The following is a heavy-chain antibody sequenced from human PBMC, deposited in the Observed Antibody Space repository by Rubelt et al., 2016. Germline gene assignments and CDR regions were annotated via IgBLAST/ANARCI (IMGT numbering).Heavy chain of an antibody. D-gene: IGHD6-19*01. CDR3: ACLLSKQLPFDY. Sequence: QLQLQESCPGLVKPSETLSLTCTVSGGSIISSGYYWGWIRQSPGNGLEWIGNISYSGSTYYNLSLKSRVPISVDTSKNQVSLRLTSASAADPAVYYCACLLSKQLPFDYWGRGSLVTVSS. V-gene: IGHV4-39*01. J-gene: IGHJ4*02. CDR1: GGSIISSGYY. CDR2: ISYSGST.